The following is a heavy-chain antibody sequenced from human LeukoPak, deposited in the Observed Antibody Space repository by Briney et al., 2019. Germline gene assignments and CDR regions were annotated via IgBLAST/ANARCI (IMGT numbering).Heavy chain of an antibody. CDR3: ARVSQWLVPY. Sequence: GGSLRLSCAASGFTFSDYYMSWIRQAPGKGLEWVSYISSTSSYINYADSVKGRFTISRDNTKNSLFLQMNSLRAEDTAVYYCARVSQWLVPYWGQGTLVTVSS. CDR2: ISSTSSYI. CDR1: GFTFSDYY. D-gene: IGHD6-19*01. V-gene: IGHV3-11*05. J-gene: IGHJ4*02.